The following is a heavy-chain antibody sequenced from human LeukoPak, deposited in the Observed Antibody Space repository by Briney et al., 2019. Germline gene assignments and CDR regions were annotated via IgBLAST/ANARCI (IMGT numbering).Heavy chain of an antibody. D-gene: IGHD6-13*01. V-gene: IGHV3-23*01. CDR3: AKDAAGPEY. CDR1: GFSFSTYA. CDR2: ISGSGGST. Sequence: GGSLRLSCAASGFSFSTYAMTWVRQAPGEGLEWVSVISGSGGSTYCADSVKGRFTISRDNSKNTLYLQMNSVRVADTAVYYCAKDAAGPEYWGQGTLVTVSS. J-gene: IGHJ4*02.